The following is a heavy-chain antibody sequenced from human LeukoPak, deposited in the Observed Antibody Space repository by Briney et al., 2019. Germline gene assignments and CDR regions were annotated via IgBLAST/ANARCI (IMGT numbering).Heavy chain of an antibody. CDR3: ARGDDISPGRVLEY. V-gene: IGHV3-23*01. D-gene: IGHD3-9*01. CDR2: INERGDIT. J-gene: IGHJ4*02. CDR1: GFTFSRHP. Sequence: PGGSLRLSCVASGFTFSRHPMSWVRQAPGNGLELVAAINERGDITKYADSVMRRFTTSRDSSKNTLYLQMNSLRAEDTAVYYCARGDDISPGRVLEYWGRGTLVTVSS.